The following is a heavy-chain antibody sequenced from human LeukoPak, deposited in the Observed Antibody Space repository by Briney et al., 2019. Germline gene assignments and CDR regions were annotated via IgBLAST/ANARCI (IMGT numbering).Heavy chain of an antibody. V-gene: IGHV1-46*01. Sequence: GASVKVSCKASGYTFTSYYMHWVRQAPGQGLEWMGIINPSGGSTSYTQKFQGRITMTRDMSTSTVYMELSSLRSEDTAVYYCAISREYSYGHPYYFEDWGQGTLVTVSS. CDR3: AISREYSYGHPYYFED. J-gene: IGHJ4*02. D-gene: IGHD5-18*01. CDR2: INPSGGST. CDR1: GYTFTSYY.